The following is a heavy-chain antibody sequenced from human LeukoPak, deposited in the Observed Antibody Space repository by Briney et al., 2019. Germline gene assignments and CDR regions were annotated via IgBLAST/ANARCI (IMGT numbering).Heavy chain of an antibody. CDR2: MNPNSGNT. CDR3: ARGSYYRGVIVVVTKPYYFDY. CDR1: GYTFTSYD. Sequence: GASVKVSCKASGYTFTSYDINWVRQATGQGLEWMGWMNPNSGNTGYAQKLQGRVTMTRNTSISTAYMELSSLRSEDTAVYYCARGSYYRGVIVVVTKPYYFDYWGQGTLVTVSS. D-gene: IGHD3-22*01. V-gene: IGHV1-8*01. J-gene: IGHJ4*02.